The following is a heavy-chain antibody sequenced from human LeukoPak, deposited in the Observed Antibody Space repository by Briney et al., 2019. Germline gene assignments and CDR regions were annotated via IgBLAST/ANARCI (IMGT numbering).Heavy chain of an antibody. CDR1: GFTFRAYW. CDR3: ARRVGYDYSTFDY. D-gene: IGHD5-12*01. Sequence: GGSLRLSCAASGFTFRAYWMSWVRQAPGKGLEWVANIKQDGSEKYYVDSVKGRFTISRDNAENSLYLQMNSLRVEDTAVYYCARRVGYDYSTFDYWGQGTLVTVSS. J-gene: IGHJ4*02. CDR2: IKQDGSEK. V-gene: IGHV3-7*01.